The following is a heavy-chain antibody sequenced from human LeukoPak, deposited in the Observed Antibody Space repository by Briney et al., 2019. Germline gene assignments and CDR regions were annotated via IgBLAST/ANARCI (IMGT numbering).Heavy chain of an antibody. Sequence: SETLSLTCAVYGGSFSGYYWSWLRQPPGKGLEWIGEINHSGSTNYNPSLMSRATISVDTSKNQFSLKLSSVTAADTAVYYCARIAVAGQHWYFDLWGRGTLVTVSS. CDR2: INHSGST. CDR1: GGSFSGYY. D-gene: IGHD6-19*01. V-gene: IGHV4-34*01. CDR3: ARIAVAGQHWYFDL. J-gene: IGHJ2*01.